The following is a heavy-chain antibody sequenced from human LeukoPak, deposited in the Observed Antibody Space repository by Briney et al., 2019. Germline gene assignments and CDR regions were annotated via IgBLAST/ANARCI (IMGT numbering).Heavy chain of an antibody. Sequence: GGSLRLSCAASGFTFSSYAMHWVRQAPGKGLEYVSAISSNGGSTYYANSVKGRFTISRDNSKNTLYLQMGSLRAEDMAVYYCARDRFSYYYYMDVWGKGTTVTVSS. CDR2: ISSNGGST. J-gene: IGHJ6*03. CDR1: GFTFSSYA. CDR3: ARDRFSYYYYMDV. V-gene: IGHV3-64*01.